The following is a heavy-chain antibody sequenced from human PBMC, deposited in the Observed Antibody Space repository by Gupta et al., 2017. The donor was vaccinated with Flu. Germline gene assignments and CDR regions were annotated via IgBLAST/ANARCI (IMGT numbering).Heavy chain of an antibody. CDR1: GGSTSSGSYY. V-gene: IGHV4-61*02. CDR3: ARDPAGVRGYYPHYYYYGMDV. CDR2: IYTSGST. J-gene: IGHJ6*02. D-gene: IGHD3-22*01. Sequence: QVQLQESGPGLVKPSQTLSLTCTVSGGSTSSGSYYWSWIRQPAGKGLEWIGRIYTSGSTNYNPSLKSRVTISVDTSKNQFSLKLSSVTAADTAVYYCARDPAGVRGYYPHYYYYGMDVWGQGTTVTVSS.